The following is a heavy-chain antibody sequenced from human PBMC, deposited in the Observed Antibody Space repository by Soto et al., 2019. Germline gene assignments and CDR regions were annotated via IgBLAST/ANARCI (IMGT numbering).Heavy chain of an antibody. J-gene: IGHJ4*02. V-gene: IGHV4-30-4*01. CDR3: ARDSGSYYGTFDY. CDR1: GGSISSGDYY. CDR2: IYYSGST. D-gene: IGHD1-26*01. Sequence: PSETLSLTCTVSGGSISSGDYYWSWIRQPPGKGLEWIGYIYYSGSTYYNPSLKSRVTISVDTSKNQFSLKLSSVTAADTAVYYCARDSGSYYGTFDYWGQGTLVTVSS.